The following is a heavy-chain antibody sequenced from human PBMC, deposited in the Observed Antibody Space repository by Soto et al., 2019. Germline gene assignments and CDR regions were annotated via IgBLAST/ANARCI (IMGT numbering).Heavy chain of an antibody. J-gene: IGHJ3*02. V-gene: IGHV4-61*01. CDR2: IYYSGST. CDR3: ASRGSGSYTGDAFDI. Sequence: SQTLSLTCTVSGGSVSSGSYYWSWIRQPPGKGLEWIGYIYYSGSTNYNPSLKSRVTISVDTSKNQFSLKLSSVTAADTAVYYCASRGSGSYTGDAFDIWGQGTMVTVSS. D-gene: IGHD1-26*01. CDR1: GGSVSSGSYY.